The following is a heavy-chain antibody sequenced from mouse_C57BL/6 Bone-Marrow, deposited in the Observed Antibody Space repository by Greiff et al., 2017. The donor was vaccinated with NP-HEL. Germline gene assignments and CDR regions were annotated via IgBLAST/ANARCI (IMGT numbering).Heavy chain of an antibody. D-gene: IGHD2-4*01. V-gene: IGHV1-81*01. CDR2: IYPRSGNT. Sequence: QVQLQQSGAELARPGASVKLSCKASGYTFTSYGISWVKQRTGQGLGWIGEIYPRSGNTYYNEKFKGKATLTADKSSSTAYMELRSLTSEDSAVYFCARSTYDYSWFAYWGQGTLVTVSA. CDR1: GYTFTSYG. CDR3: ARSTYDYSWFAY. J-gene: IGHJ3*01.